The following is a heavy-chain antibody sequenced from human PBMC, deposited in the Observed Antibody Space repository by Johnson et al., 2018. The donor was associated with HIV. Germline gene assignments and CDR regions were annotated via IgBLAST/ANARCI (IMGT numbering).Heavy chain of an antibody. Sequence: QVQLVESGGGLVQPGRSLRLSCAASGFTFDDYAMHWVRQAPGKGLEWVAIISDDVNNKYYADSVKGRFTISRDTSKNTLYLQMNSLRAEDTAVYYCARGTWRWLQLDWGQGTMVTVSS. CDR1: GFTFDDYA. V-gene: IGHV3-30*04. D-gene: IGHD5-24*01. J-gene: IGHJ3*01. CDR3: ARGTWRWLQLD. CDR2: ISDDVNNK.